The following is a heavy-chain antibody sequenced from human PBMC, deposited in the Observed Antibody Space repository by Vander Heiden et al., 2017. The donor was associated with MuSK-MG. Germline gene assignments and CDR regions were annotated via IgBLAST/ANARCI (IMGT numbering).Heavy chain of an antibody. Sequence: EVQLVESGGGLVKPGGSLRRSGAASGFTCSSYSMNWVRQAPGKGLEWVSSISSSSSYIYYADAVKGRFTIYRDNAKNSLYLQMNRLRAEDTAVYYFALAHGGRWYYFQHWCQVTLVTVYS. V-gene: IGHV3-21*01. CDR1: GFTCSSYS. D-gene: IGHD6-13*01. CDR3: ALAHGGRWYYFQH. J-gene: IGHJ1*01. CDR2: ISSSSSYI.